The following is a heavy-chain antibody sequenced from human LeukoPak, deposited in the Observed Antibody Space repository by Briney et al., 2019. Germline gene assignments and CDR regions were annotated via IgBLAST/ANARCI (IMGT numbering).Heavy chain of an antibody. CDR1: GGSFSGYY. V-gene: IGHV4-34*01. J-gene: IGHJ4*02. D-gene: IGHD6-13*01. CDR3: ARRYSSSFDY. Sequence: SETLSLTCAVYGGSFSGYYWSWIRQPPGKGLEWIGEINHSGSTNYNPSLKSRVTISVDTSKNQFSLKLSSVTAADTAVYYCARRYSSSFDYWGQGTLVTVSS. CDR2: INHSGST.